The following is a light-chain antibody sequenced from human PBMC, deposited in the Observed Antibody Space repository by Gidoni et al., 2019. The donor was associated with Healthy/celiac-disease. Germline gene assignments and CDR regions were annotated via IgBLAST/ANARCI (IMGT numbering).Light chain of an antibody. CDR3: GSWDSSLSAWV. Sequence: QSVLTQPPSVSAAPGQKVTISCSGSSSNIGNNYVSWYQQLPGTAPKLLIYENNKRPSGIPYRFSGSKSGTSATLGITGLQTGDEADYYCGSWDSSLSAWVFGGGTKLPVL. V-gene: IGLV1-51*02. J-gene: IGLJ3*02. CDR1: SSNIGNNY. CDR2: ENN.